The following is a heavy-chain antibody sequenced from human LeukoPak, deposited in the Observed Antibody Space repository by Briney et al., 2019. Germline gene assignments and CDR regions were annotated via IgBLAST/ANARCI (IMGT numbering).Heavy chain of an antibody. CDR1: GFTFSTYA. D-gene: IGHD4-17*01. CDR2: ISSNGGST. V-gene: IGHV3-23*01. J-gene: IGHJ4*02. CDR3: ANRGVTSVGSYYFDY. Sequence: GGSLRLSRAASGFTFSTYAMSWVRQAPGKGLEWVSTISSNGGSTYYADSVKGRFIISRDNSKNTLFLQMNSLRAEDTAVYYCANRGVTSVGSYYFDYWGQGSLVTVSS.